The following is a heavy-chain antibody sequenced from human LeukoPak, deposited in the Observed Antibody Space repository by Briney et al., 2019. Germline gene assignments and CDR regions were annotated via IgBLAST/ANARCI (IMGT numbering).Heavy chain of an antibody. CDR1: GGSISSGGYS. CDR2: IYHSGST. V-gene: IGHV4-30-2*01. CDR3: ARTIDYGSGSYSDY. Sequence: PSETLSLTCAVSGGSISSGGYSWSWIRQPPGKGLEWIGYIYHSGSTYYNPSLKSRVSISVDRSKNQFSLKLSSVTAADTAVYYCARTIDYGSGSYSDYWGQGTLVTVSS. D-gene: IGHD3-10*01. J-gene: IGHJ4*02.